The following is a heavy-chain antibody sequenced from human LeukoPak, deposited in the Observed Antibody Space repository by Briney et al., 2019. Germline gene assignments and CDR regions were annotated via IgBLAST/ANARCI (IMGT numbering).Heavy chain of an antibody. V-gene: IGHV3-7*01. D-gene: IGHD4-11*01. Sequence: SGGSLRLSCAASGFTFSSYWMSWVRQAPGKGLEWVANIKQDGSEKYYVDSVKGRFTISRDNANNSLYLQMNSLRAEDTAVYYCARTVTTSAYYYYMDVWGKGTTVTVSS. CDR2: IKQDGSEK. CDR1: GFTFSSYW. CDR3: ARTVTTSAYYYYMDV. J-gene: IGHJ6*03.